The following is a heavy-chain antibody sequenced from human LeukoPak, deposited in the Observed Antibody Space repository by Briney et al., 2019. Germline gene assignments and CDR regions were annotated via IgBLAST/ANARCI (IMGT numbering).Heavy chain of an antibody. CDR3: ARDGRITIPNDFWSGYYSPIMDV. D-gene: IGHD3-3*01. CDR1: GGSISSGDYY. Sequence: SQTLSLTCTVSGGSISSGDYYWSWIRQPPGKGLEWIVYIYYSGSTYYNPSLKSRVTISVDTSKNQFSLKLSSVTAADTAVYYCARDGRITIPNDFWSGYYSPIMDVWGKGTTVTVSS. V-gene: IGHV4-30-4*08. J-gene: IGHJ6*03. CDR2: IYYSGST.